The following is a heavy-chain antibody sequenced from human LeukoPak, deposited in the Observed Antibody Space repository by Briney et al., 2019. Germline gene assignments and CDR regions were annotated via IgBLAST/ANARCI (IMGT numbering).Heavy chain of an antibody. V-gene: IGHV4-38-2*02. J-gene: IGHJ4*02. CDR1: GGSISSGYY. Sequence: SETLSLTCTVSGGSISSGYYWGWIRPPPGKGLEWIGSFYDSGNTYYNPSLKSRVTISVDTSKNQFSLKLSSVTAADTAVYYCARYYYGSGSYYYFDYWGQGTLVTVSS. CDR3: ARYYYGSGSYYYFDY. CDR2: FYDSGNT. D-gene: IGHD3-10*01.